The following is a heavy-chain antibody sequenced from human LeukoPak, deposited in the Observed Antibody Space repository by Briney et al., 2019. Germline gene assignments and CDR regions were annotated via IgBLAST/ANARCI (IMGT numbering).Heavy chain of an antibody. V-gene: IGHV3-23*01. D-gene: IGHD3-9*01. CDR3: AKDPVYYDILTGLSGY. CDR1: GFTFSSYA. CDR2: ISGSGGST. J-gene: IGHJ4*02. Sequence: GGSLRLSCAASGFTFSSYAMSWVRQAPGKGLEWVSAISGSGGSTYYADSVKGRLTISRDNSKNTLYLQMNSLRAEDTAVYYCAKDPVYYDILTGLSGYWGQGTLVTVSS.